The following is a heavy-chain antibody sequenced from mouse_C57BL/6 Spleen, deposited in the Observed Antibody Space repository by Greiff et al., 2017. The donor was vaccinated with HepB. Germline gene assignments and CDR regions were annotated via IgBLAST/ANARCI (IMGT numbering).Heavy chain of an antibody. CDR1: GYTFTSYW. J-gene: IGHJ3*01. Sequence: VQLQQSGAELVKPGASVKMSCKASGYTFTSYWITWVKQRPGQGLEWIGDIYPGSGSTNYNEKFKSKATLTVDTSSSTAYMQLSSLTSEDSAVYYCARDYYGSIAWFAYWGQGTLVTVSA. D-gene: IGHD1-1*01. CDR2: IYPGSGST. V-gene: IGHV1-55*01. CDR3: ARDYYGSIAWFAY.